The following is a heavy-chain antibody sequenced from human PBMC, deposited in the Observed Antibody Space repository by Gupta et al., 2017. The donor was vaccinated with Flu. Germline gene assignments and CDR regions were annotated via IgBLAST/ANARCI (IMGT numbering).Heavy chain of an antibody. V-gene: IGHV1-69*01. J-gene: IGHJ5*01. D-gene: IGHD4-4*01. CDR1: GGTFNDHT. CDR3: ARGYNNFPTWFDS. CDR2: IIPIFGSA. Sequence: QVQLVQSGAEVKKPGSSVMVSCKASGGTFNDHTINWVRQAPGQGLEWMGGIIPIFGSAKYAQKFQGRVTITEDESTNTALMELSSLRSEDTAIYYCARGYNNFPTWFDSWGQGTLVTVSS.